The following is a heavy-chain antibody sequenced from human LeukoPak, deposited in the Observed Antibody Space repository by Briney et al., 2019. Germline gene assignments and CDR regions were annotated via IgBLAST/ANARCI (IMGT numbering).Heavy chain of an antibody. CDR1: GFSFSSYS. V-gene: IGHV3-21*01. CDR3: AREYGSRYYFDY. J-gene: IGHJ4*02. Sequence: GGSLRPSCAASGFSFSSYSMNWVRQAPGKGLEWVSSISSSSSYIYYADSVKGRFTTSRDNAKNSLYLQMNSLRAEDTAVYYCAREYGSRYYFDYWGQGTLVTVSS. CDR2: ISSSSSYI. D-gene: IGHD1-26*01.